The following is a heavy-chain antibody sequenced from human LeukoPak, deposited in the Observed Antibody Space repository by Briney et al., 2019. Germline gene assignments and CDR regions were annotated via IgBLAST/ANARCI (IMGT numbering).Heavy chain of an antibody. CDR2: ISSSSSYI. Sequence: SGGSLRHSCAASGFTFSSYSMNWVRQAPGKGLEWVSSISSSSSYIYYADSVKGRFTISRDNAKNSLYLQMNSLRAEDTAVYYCATFLEWPVFDYWGQGTLVSVSS. D-gene: IGHD3-3*01. J-gene: IGHJ4*02. CDR3: ATFLEWPVFDY. CDR1: GFTFSSYS. V-gene: IGHV3-21*01.